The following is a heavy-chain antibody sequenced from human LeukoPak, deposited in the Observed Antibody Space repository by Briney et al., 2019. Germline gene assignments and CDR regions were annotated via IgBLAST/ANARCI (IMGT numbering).Heavy chain of an antibody. CDR1: GYSFTSYW. CDR3: ARLDDYGDYVLDY. V-gene: IGHV5-51*01. Sequence: GESLKISCKASGYSFTSYWIVWVRQMPGKGLEWMGFINPGNSDTRYSPSFQGQVTISADKSISTAYLQWSSLKASDTAMYYCARLDDYGDYVLDYWGQGTLVTVSS. CDR2: INPGNSDT. J-gene: IGHJ4*02. D-gene: IGHD4-17*01.